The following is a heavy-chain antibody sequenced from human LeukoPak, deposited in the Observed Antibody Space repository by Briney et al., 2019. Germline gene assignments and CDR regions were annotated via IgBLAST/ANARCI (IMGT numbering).Heavy chain of an antibody. CDR1: GDSFSNYG. Sequence: VASVKVSCKASGDSFSNYGFTWVRQAPGQGLEWMGWISADSGNRYYAQNFQHRVTMTTDTSASTGYMELRRLRSDDTAVYYCASGSYLWGGMDVWGQGTTVTVSS. V-gene: IGHV1-18*01. CDR2: ISADSGNR. CDR3: ASGSYLWGGMDV. J-gene: IGHJ6*02. D-gene: IGHD1-26*01.